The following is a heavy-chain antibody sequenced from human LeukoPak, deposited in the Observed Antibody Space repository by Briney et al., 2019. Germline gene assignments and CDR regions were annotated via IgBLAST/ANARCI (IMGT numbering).Heavy chain of an antibody. CDR3: GRDPNGDYVGAFDF. D-gene: IGHD4-17*01. CDR2: VRGSGDGT. Sequence: GGSLRLSCAASGFTFSNYDMTWVRQAPGKGLEWVSSVRGSGDGTSYGDSVKGRFTMSRDNSKNTLYLQMNSLRAEDTAIYYCGRDPNGDYVGAFDFWGLGTLVTVSS. V-gene: IGHV3-23*01. CDR1: GFTFSNYD. J-gene: IGHJ3*01.